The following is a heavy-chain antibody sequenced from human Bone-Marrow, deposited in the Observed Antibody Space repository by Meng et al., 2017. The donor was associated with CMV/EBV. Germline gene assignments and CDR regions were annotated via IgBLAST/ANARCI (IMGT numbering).Heavy chain of an antibody. CDR1: GGTFSSYA. D-gene: IGHD5-18*01. CDR2: IIPILGIA. V-gene: IGHV1-69*10. Sequence: KAAGGTFSSYAISWVRQAPGQGLEWMGGIIPILGIANYAQKFQGRVTITADKSTSTAYMELSSLRSEDTAVYYCARVMVTGYYGMDVWGQGTTVTVSS. CDR3: ARVMVTGYYGMDV. J-gene: IGHJ6*02.